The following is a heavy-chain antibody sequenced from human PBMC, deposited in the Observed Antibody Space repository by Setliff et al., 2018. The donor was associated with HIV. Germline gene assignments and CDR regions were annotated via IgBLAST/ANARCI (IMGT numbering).Heavy chain of an antibody. J-gene: IGHJ3*02. CDR1: GFTFSSYS. CDR2: ISGNSGAV. D-gene: IGHD3-3*01. CDR3: AKDRLEWLAPDGFDI. Sequence: PGESLKISCAASGFTFSSYSMNWVRQAPGKGLEWVSFISGNSGAVTYADSVKGRFTISRDNARNSLYLQLNSLRAEDTAVYYFAKDRLEWLAPDGFDIWGLGTMVTVSS. V-gene: IGHV3-48*01.